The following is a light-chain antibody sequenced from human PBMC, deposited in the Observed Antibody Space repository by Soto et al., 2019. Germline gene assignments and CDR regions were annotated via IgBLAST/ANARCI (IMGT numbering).Light chain of an antibody. J-gene: IGKJ5*01. CDR3: QQLNDYPIT. CDR2: GAS. Sequence: QLTQSPSSLSASVGDRVTLTCRASQGITSYLAWYQQKPGKAPELLIYGASTLQSGVPSRFSGSGSGTDFTLTISSLQPEDFATYYCQQLNDYPITFGQGTRLEIK. CDR1: QGITSY. V-gene: IGKV1-9*01.